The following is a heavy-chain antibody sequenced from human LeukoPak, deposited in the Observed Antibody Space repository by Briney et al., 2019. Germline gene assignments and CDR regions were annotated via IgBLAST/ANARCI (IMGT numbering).Heavy chain of an antibody. CDR3: ARGTGSSSWSYYYYYMDV. D-gene: IGHD6-13*01. Sequence: ASETLSLTCTVSGGSISSYYWSWIRQPPGKGLEWIGYIYYSGSTNYNPSLKSRVTISVDTSKNQFSLKLSSVTAADTAVYYCARGTGSSSWSYYYYYMDVWGKGTTVTISS. CDR1: GGSISSYY. J-gene: IGHJ6*03. CDR2: IYYSGST. V-gene: IGHV4-59*01.